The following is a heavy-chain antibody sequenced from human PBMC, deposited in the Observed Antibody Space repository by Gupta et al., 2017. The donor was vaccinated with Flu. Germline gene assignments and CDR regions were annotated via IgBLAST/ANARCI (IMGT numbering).Heavy chain of an antibody. CDR3: VKDQREFCSGGDCYPQIFDS. D-gene: IGHD2-21*01. V-gene: IGHV3-30*18. CDR1: GFIFRYNG. CDR2: IAYDGTYK. Sequence: QVQLVESGGGVVQPGGSLRLSCAASGFIFRYNGIHWVRQDPGKGLEWVAVIAYDGTYKHYADSVRGRFTISRDNSKSTLHLQMNSLRPDDTAIYYCVKDQREFCSGGDCYPQIFDSWGQGTLVTVSP. J-gene: IGHJ5*01.